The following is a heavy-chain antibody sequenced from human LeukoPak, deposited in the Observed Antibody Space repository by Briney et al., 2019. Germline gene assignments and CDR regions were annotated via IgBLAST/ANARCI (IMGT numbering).Heavy chain of an antibody. J-gene: IGHJ4*02. CDR3: ARGSYDILTGYHN. V-gene: IGHV3-53*04. CDR1: GFTVSSNY. D-gene: IGHD3-9*01. Sequence: GGSLRLSCAASGFTVSSNYMSWVRQAPGKGLEGVSVIYSGGSTYYADSVKGRFTISRHNSKNTLYLQMNSLRAEDTAVYYCARGSYDILTGYHNWGQGTLVTVSS. CDR2: IYSGGST.